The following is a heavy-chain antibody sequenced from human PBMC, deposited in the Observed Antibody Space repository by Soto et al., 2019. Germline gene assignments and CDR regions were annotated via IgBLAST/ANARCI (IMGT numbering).Heavy chain of an antibody. CDR2: IYYSGST. D-gene: IGHD5-18*01. V-gene: IGHV4-31*03. J-gene: IGHJ6*02. Sequence: SETLSLTCTVSGGSINSGPYFWTWIRQHPGKGLEWIGFIYYSGSTYYNPSLRSRTTLSVDTSKNQFSMKLSSVTAADTAVYYCARRNSDMAYGMDVWGQGTTVTVSS. CDR1: GGSINSGPYF. CDR3: ARRNSDMAYGMDV.